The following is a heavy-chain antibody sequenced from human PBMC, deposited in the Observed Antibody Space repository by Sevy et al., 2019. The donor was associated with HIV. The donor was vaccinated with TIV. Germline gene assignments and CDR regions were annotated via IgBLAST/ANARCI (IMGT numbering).Heavy chain of an antibody. V-gene: IGHV3-15*01. CDR3: TAGVGASEFDY. J-gene: IGHJ4*02. Sequence: GGSLRLSCAASGFTFSNAWMSWVRQAPGKGLEWVGRIKSKTEGATRDFAAPVKGRLLISRDDSRNTVYLQMNSLKTEDTAVYYCTAGVGASEFDYWGQGTLVTVSS. CDR1: GFTFSNAW. CDR2: IKSKTEGATR. D-gene: IGHD1-26*01.